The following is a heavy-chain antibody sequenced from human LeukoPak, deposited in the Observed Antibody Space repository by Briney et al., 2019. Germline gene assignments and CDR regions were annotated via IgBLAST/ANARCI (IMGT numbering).Heavy chain of an antibody. CDR1: GFTFNNYA. V-gene: IGHV3-23*01. CDR2: ISGSGGST. Sequence: GGSLRLSCAAPGFTFNNYAMAWVRQAPGKGLEWVSGISGSGGSTFYSVKGRFTISRDNSKNTLFLQMNRLRAEDTAIYYCAKAGEYCPDGSCYSENYYFDYWGQGTLVTVSS. CDR3: AKAGEYCPDGSCYSENYYFDY. J-gene: IGHJ4*02. D-gene: IGHD2-15*01.